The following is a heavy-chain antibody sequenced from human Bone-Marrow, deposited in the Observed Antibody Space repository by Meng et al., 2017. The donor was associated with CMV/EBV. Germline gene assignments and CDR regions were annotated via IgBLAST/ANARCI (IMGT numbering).Heavy chain of an antibody. J-gene: IGHJ4*02. V-gene: IGHV1-2*02. D-gene: IGHD2-15*01. CDR2: NNSNNGGT. CDR1: GYTFTGYY. CDR3: AREDCSGGRCTEFDY. Sequence: SGYTFTGYYIHWVRQAPGQGLEWMGWNNSNNGGTHYAQNFQGRVTMTRDASISTAYMELSGLRYDDTAVYYCAREDCSGGRCTEFDYWGQGTLVTVSS.